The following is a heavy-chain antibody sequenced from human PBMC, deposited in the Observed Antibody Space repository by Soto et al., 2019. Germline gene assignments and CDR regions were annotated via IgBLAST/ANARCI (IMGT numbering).Heavy chain of an antibody. CDR1: GGTFSSYA. CDR2: IIPIFGTA. CDR3: AGDIGGGAAAARGDY. D-gene: IGHD6-13*01. J-gene: IGHJ4*02. Sequence: QVQLVQSGAEVKKPGSSVKVSCKASGGTFSSYAISWVRQAPGQGLEWMGGIIPIFGTANYAQKFPGRVTITGDESRSTAYMERRSLRFEDRAVYYCAGDIGGGAAAARGDYWGQGTLVTVSS. V-gene: IGHV1-69*01.